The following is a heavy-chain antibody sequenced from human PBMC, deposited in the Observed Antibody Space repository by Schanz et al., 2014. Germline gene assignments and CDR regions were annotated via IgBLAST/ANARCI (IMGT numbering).Heavy chain of an antibody. CDR1: GFTFDNYA. J-gene: IGHJ4*02. V-gene: IGHV3-9*01. Sequence: EVHLEESGGGVVQPGRSLRLSCAASGFTFDNYAMHWVRQAPGKGLEWVSSISWNSGSVAYADSVKGRFTISRDNSKNTLYLQVNSLRAEDTAVYYCAKHVRSLTGNDYWGQGTLVTVSS. CDR2: ISWNSGSV. CDR3: AKHVRSLTGNDY. D-gene: IGHD3-9*01.